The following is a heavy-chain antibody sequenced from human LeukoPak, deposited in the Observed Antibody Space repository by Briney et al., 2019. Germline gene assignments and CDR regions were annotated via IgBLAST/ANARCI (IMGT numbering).Heavy chain of an antibody. CDR1: GFTFSNAW. CDR3: ARGGEVISDNCSGGSCFGRY. D-gene: IGHD2-15*01. J-gene: IGHJ4*02. V-gene: IGHV3-15*01. CDR2: IKSKADGGTT. Sequence: GGSLRLSCAASGFTFSNAWMSWVRQAPGKGLEWVGRIKSKADGGTTDYATPVKGRFTISRDNSKNTLYLQMNSRRAEDTAVYYCARGGEVISDNCSGGSCFGRYWGQGTLVTVSS.